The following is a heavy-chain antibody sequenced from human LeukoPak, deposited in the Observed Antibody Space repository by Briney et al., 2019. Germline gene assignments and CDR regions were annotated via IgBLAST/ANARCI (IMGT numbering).Heavy chain of an antibody. Sequence: ASVKVSCKASGYTFTSYDINWVRQAPGQGHEWMGWISGYNDNTNYAQKFQGRLTVTKDTSTSTAYMELRSLRSDDTAVYYCARGSDYVWGSSMDVWGKGTTVTVSS. D-gene: IGHD3-16*01. V-gene: IGHV1-18*01. J-gene: IGHJ6*03. CDR2: ISGYNDNT. CDR1: GYTFTSYD. CDR3: ARGSDYVWGSSMDV.